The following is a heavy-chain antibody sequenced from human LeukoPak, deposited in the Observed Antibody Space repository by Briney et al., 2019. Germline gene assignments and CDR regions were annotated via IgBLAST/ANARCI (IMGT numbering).Heavy chain of an antibody. Sequence: GGSLRLSCAASGFTFDDYTMHWVRQAPGKGLEWVSLISWDGGSTYYADSVKGRFTISRDNSKNSLYLQMNSLRTEDTALYYCAKDIKGYHGRGLVYYCYGMDVWGQGTTVTVSS. CDR3: AKDIKGYHGRGLVYYCYGMDV. J-gene: IGHJ6*02. V-gene: IGHV3-43*01. D-gene: IGHD6-13*01. CDR1: GFTFDDYT. CDR2: ISWDGGST.